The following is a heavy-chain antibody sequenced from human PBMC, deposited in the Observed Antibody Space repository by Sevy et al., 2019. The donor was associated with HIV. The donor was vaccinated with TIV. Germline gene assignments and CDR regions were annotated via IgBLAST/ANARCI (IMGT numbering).Heavy chain of an antibody. J-gene: IGHJ4*02. Sequence: GGSLRLSCAASGFTFSKYCMSWVRQPPGKGLEWVSTLSFGCGEINYADSVKGRLTISRDNSKSSVYLQMNNLRPEDTAVYSCAREGCTKPHDYWGQGTLVTVSS. CDR3: AREGCTKPHDY. D-gene: IGHD2-8*01. CDR1: GFTFSKYC. V-gene: IGHV3-23*01. CDR2: LSFGCGEI.